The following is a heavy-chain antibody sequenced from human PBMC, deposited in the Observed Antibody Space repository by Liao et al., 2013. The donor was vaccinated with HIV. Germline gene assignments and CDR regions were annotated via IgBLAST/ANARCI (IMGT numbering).Heavy chain of an antibody. D-gene: IGHD6-19*01. CDR1: GGSISSYY. J-gene: IGHJ4*02. CDR2: IYSSGST. Sequence: QVQLQESGPGLVKPSETLSLTCTVSGGSISSYYWSWIRQPPGKGLEWIGSIYSSGSTDYNPSLKSRVTMSVDTSKNQFSLKLSSVTAADTAVYYCATRYSSGWYSIDYWGQGTLVTVSS. V-gene: IGHV4-4*07. CDR3: ATRYSSGWYSIDY.